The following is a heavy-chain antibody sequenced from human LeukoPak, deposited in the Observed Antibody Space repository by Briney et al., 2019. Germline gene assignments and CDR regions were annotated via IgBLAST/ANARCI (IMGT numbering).Heavy chain of an antibody. CDR1: GGSISSYY. J-gene: IGHJ6*04. CDR3: ARDPRTYDILTGSYYYYGMDV. CDR2: IYYSGST. V-gene: IGHV4-59*01. Sequence: SETLSLTCTVSGGSISSYYWSWIRQPPGKGLEGIGYIYYSGSTNYNPSLKSRVTISVDTSKNQFSLKLSSVTAADTAVYYCARDPRTYDILTGSYYYYGMDVWGKGTTVTVSS. D-gene: IGHD3-9*01.